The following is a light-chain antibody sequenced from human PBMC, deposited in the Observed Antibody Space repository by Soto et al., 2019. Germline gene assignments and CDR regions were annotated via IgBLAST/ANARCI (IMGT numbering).Light chain of an antibody. CDR2: GNI. Sequence: QSVLTQPPSVSGAPGQRVTISCTGSNSNIGAGYDVHWYQQLPGTAPKLLIYGNINRPSGVPDRFSGSLSGTSASLTISGLQAEDEADYYCQSYDNSLSAYYVFGTGTKLTVL. CDR3: QSYDNSLSAYYV. J-gene: IGLJ1*01. CDR1: NSNIGAGYD. V-gene: IGLV1-40*01.